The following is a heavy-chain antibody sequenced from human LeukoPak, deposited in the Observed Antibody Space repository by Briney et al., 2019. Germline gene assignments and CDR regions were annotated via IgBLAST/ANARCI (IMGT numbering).Heavy chain of an antibody. CDR2: IYYSGST. J-gene: IGHJ4*02. V-gene: IGHV4-31*03. CDR1: GGSISSGGYY. Sequence: PSETLSLTCTVSGGSISSGGYYWSWIRQHPGKGLEWIGYIYYSGSTFYNPSLRSRLTISVDTSKNQFSLKLNSVTAADTAVYYCARLLKASAAGVFWGQGTLVTVSS. CDR3: ARLLKASAAGVF. D-gene: IGHD6-13*01.